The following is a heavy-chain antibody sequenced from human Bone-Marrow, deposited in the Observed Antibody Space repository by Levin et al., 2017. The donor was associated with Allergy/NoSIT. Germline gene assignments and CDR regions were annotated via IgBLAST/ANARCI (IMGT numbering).Heavy chain of an antibody. J-gene: IGHJ4*02. CDR1: GYTFTSNY. CDR2: INPSGGRT. V-gene: IGHV1-46*01. Sequence: ASVKVSCKASGYTFTSNYMHWVRQAPGQGLEWMGIINPSGGRTTYAQKFQGRVTMTRDTSTSTVYMEVSSLRSEDTAVYYCARDSEPSYYYGSGSYSHSDYWGQGTLVTVSS. CDR3: ARDSEPSYYYGSGSYSHSDY. D-gene: IGHD3-10*01.